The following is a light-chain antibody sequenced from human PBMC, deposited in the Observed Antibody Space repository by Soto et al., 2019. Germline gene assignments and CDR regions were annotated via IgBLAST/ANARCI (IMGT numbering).Light chain of an antibody. CDR2: EVS. V-gene: IGLV2-8*01. J-gene: IGLJ2*01. CDR3: SSYAGSNNVV. CDR1: SSDVGGYNY. Sequence: QSALTQPPSASGSPGQSVTISCTGTSSDVGGYNYVSWYQHHPGKAPKLMIFEVSKRPSGVPDRFSGSKSGSTASLTVSGLKAEDEADYYCSSYAGSNNVVFGGGTKLTVL.